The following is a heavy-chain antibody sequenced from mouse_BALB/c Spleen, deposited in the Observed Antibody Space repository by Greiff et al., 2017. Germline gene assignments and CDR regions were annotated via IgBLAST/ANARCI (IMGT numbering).Heavy chain of an antibody. V-gene: IGHV1-69*02. CDR3: TRHDGYYGFAY. CDR2: IYPSDSYT. Sequence: QVQLKQPGAELVRPGASVKLSCKASGYTFTSYWINWVKQRPGQGLEWIGNIYPSDSYTNYNQKFKDKATLTVDKSSSTAYMQLSSPTSEDSAVYYCTRHDGYYGFAYWGQGTLVTVSA. D-gene: IGHD2-3*01. J-gene: IGHJ3*01. CDR1: GYTFTSYW.